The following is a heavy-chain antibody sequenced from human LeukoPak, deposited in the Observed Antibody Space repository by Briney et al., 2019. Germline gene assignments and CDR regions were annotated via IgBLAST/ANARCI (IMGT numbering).Heavy chain of an antibody. CDR2: IYWDGDK. J-gene: IGHJ4*02. CDR3: AHKARIGAHFDY. D-gene: IGHD1-26*01. V-gene: IGHV2-5*02. Sequence: ESGPTLVKPTQTLTLTCTFSGFSLSTSGVGAGWIRQPPGKALEWLALIYWDGDKRYSPSLKRRLSITKDTSKNQVVLTMTNMDPVDTATYYCAHKARIGAHFDYWGQGTLVTVSS. CDR1: GFSLSTSGVG.